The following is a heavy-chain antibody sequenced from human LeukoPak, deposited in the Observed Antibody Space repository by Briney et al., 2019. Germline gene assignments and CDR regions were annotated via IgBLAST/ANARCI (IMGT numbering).Heavy chain of an antibody. CDR1: GFTFSSYS. V-gene: IGHV3-48*01. CDR3: ARDWQRYMDV. J-gene: IGHJ6*03. CDR2: ISDSSSII. Sequence: GGSLRLSCAASGFTFSSYSMNWVRQAPGKGLEWVSYISDSSSIIYYADSVKGRFTISRDNAKNSLYLQMNSLRAEDTAVYYCARDWQRYMDVWGKGTTVTVSS.